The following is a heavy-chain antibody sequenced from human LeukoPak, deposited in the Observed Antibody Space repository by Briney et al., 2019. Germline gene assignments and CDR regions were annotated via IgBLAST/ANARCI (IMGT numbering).Heavy chain of an antibody. CDR1: GASITNYY. CDR3: ARHLGEGTYPMDR. CDR2: IHISGKT. J-gene: IGHJ5*02. D-gene: IGHD1-26*01. V-gene: IGHV4-59*08. Sequence: SETLSLTCTVSGASITNYYWSWIRQTPEMGLEYIGYIHISGKTYNNPSLKGRVTVSLDTSQNQFSLKLTSVTAADTAVYFCARHLGEGTYPMDRWGQGILVTVSS.